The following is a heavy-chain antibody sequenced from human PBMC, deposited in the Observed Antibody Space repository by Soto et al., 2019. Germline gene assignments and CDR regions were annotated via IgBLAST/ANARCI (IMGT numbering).Heavy chain of an antibody. J-gene: IGHJ6*02. CDR1: GFTFGIYA. CDR2: MSYDGSNK. V-gene: IGHV3-30-3*01. CDR3: ARGGATYNYGSGTYGMDV. D-gene: IGHD3-10*01. Sequence: QVQLVESGGGVVQPGRSPRLSCAASGFTFGIYAIHWVRQAPGKGLEWVAVMSYDGSNKYYADSVKGRFSISRDNSKNTLYLQMDSLRAEDTAVYYCARGGATYNYGSGTYGMDVWGQGTTVTVSS.